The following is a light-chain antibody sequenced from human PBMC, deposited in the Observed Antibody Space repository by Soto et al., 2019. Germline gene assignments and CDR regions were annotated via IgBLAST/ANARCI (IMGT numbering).Light chain of an antibody. CDR3: LHYGSSPSWT. J-gene: IGKJ1*01. V-gene: IGKV3-20*01. CDR2: DAS. Sequence: EIGLTQSPGTLSLSPGERATLSCRASQSVSNSYLAWYQQKPGQAPRLLIYDASTRATGIPDRFSGSGSGTDFTLTISRLEPEDFAVYYCLHYGSSPSWTFGQGTKVEIK. CDR1: QSVSNSY.